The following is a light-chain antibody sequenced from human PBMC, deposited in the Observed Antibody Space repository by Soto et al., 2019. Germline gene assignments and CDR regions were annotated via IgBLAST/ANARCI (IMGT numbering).Light chain of an antibody. V-gene: IGKV3-15*01. CDR3: QQYNKSPLT. Sequence: EIVMTQSPATLSVSPGERAPLSCSAIQSVSIDLAWYPQTPGQAPRILIYGASTRATGIPVRFSGSASGTEFTLTISSLQSEDFTVYYCQQYNKSPLTFGQGTKVDIK. CDR1: QSVSID. J-gene: IGKJ1*01. CDR2: GAS.